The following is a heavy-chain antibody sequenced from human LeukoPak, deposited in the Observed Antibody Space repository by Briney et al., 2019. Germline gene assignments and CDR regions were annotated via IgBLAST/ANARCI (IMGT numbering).Heavy chain of an antibody. V-gene: IGHV4-30-4*01. CDR1: GGSISSGDYY. D-gene: IGHD3-22*01. J-gene: IGHJ5*02. CDR2: IYYSGST. CDR3: AREYYYDSSGYLNWFDP. Sequence: PSETLSLTCTVSGGSISSGDYYWSWIRQPPGKGLEWIGYIYYSGSTYYNPSLKSRVTISVDTSKNQFSLKLSSVTAADTAVYYCAREYYYDSSGYLNWFDPWGQGTLVTVSS.